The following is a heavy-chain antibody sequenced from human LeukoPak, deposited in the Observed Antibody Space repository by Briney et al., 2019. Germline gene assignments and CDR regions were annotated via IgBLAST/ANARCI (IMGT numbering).Heavy chain of an antibody. Sequence: GGSLRLSCAASGFTFISYSVNWVRQAPGRGLEWVSSISSSSSYIYYADSVKGRFTISRDNAKNSLYLQMNSLRAEDTAVYYCARDMYTLDPYWPPGTVDIWGQGTMITVSS. CDR3: ARDMYTLDPYWPPGTVDI. D-gene: IGHD2-8*02. CDR2: ISSSSSYI. V-gene: IGHV3-21*01. CDR1: GFTFISYS. J-gene: IGHJ3*02.